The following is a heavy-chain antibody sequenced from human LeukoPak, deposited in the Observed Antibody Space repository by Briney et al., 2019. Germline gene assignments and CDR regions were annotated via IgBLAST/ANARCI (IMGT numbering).Heavy chain of an antibody. Sequence: GGSLRLSCAASGFTFDDYAMHWVRQAPGKGLEWVSGISWNSGSIGYADSVKGRFTISRDNAKNSLYLQMNSLRAEDTALYYCAKGSAGNEYDSSGYYYVFDYWGQGTLVTASS. V-gene: IGHV3-9*01. D-gene: IGHD3-22*01. CDR2: ISWNSGSI. J-gene: IGHJ4*02. CDR3: AKGSAGNEYDSSGYYYVFDY. CDR1: GFTFDDYA.